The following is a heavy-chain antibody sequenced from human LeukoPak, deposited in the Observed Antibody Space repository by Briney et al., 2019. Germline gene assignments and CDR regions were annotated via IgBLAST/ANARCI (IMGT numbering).Heavy chain of an antibody. V-gene: IGHV3-11*01. Sequence: GSLRLSCAASGFTFSDYYMSWIRQAPGKGLEWVSYISSSDSTIYYADSVKGRFTISRDNAKNSLYLQMNSLRAEDTAVYYCASENQYYYDSSGYYYHGMDVWGQGTTVTVSS. CDR2: ISSSDSTI. CDR1: GFTFSDYY. J-gene: IGHJ6*02. D-gene: IGHD3-22*01. CDR3: ASENQYYYDSSGYYYHGMDV.